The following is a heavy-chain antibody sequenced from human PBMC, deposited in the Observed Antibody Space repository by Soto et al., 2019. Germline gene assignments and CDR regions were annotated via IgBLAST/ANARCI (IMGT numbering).Heavy chain of an antibody. D-gene: IGHD2-2*01. J-gene: IGHJ6*02. CDR1: GFTFSSYW. CDR3: ARVDCSSTSCPMDV. CDR2: IKQDGSEK. Sequence: AGGSLRLSCAASGFTFSSYWMSWVRQAPGKGLEWVANIKQDGSEKYYVDSVKGRFTISRDNAKNSLYLQMNSLRAEDTAVYYCARVDCSSTSCPMDVWGQGTTVTVSS. V-gene: IGHV3-7*01.